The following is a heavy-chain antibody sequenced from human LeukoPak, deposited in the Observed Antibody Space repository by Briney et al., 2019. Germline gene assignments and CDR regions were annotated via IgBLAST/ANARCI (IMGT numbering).Heavy chain of an antibody. Sequence: GGSLRLSCAASGFTFSSYWMSWVRQAPGKGLEWVANIKQDGSEKYYVDSVKGRFTISRDNAKNSLYLQMYSLRAEDTAVYYCARRITMVRGVIGFDYWGQGTLVTVSS. D-gene: IGHD3-10*01. CDR1: GFTFSSYW. J-gene: IGHJ4*02. V-gene: IGHV3-7*01. CDR3: ARRITMVRGVIGFDY. CDR2: IKQDGSEK.